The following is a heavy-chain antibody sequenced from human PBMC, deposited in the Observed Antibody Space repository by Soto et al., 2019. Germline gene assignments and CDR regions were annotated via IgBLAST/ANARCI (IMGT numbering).Heavy chain of an antibody. Sequence: GGSLRLSCAASGFTFSSYAMSWVRQAPGKGLEWVSAISGSGGSTYYADSVKGRFTISRDNSKNTLYLQMNSLRAEDTAVYYCAKSLGRSSIAAPNWFDPWAQGTLVTVSS. CDR2: ISGSGGST. J-gene: IGHJ5*02. D-gene: IGHD6-6*01. CDR1: GFTFSSYA. CDR3: AKSLGRSSIAAPNWFDP. V-gene: IGHV3-23*01.